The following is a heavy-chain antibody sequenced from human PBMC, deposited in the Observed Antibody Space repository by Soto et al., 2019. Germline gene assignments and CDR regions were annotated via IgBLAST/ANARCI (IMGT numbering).Heavy chain of an antibody. CDR3: ARDHAIFGVDLSAWFDP. Sequence: QVQLQESGPGLVKPSETLSLTCIVSGGSISSNYWSWIRHPPGKGLEWIGYIYYSGSTNYNPSLKSRVTISVNTSKKQFSLKLSSVTAADTAVYYCARDHAIFGVDLSAWFDPWGQGTLVTVSS. CDR2: IYYSGST. J-gene: IGHJ5*02. CDR1: GGSISSNY. V-gene: IGHV4-59*01. D-gene: IGHD3-3*01.